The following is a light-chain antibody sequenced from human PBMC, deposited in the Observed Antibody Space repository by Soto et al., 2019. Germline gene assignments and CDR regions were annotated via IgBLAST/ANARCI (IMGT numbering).Light chain of an antibody. CDR1: SSDVGFYTH. CDR2: EVS. V-gene: IGLV2-14*01. Sequence: QSVLTQPASVSGSPGQSITVSCTGTSSDVGFYTHVAWYQQHPGKAPKLMIYEVSSRPPGVSNRFSGSKSGNTASLTISGLQAEDEADYYCISYTGRSTSYVFGSGTKVTVL. CDR3: ISYTGRSTSYV. J-gene: IGLJ1*01.